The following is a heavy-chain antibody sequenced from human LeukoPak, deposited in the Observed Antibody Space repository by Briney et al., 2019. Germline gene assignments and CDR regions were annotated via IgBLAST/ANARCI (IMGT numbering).Heavy chain of an antibody. V-gene: IGHV3-30*18. Sequence: GRSLRLSCAASGFTFSSYGMHWVRQAPGKGLEWVAVILYDGSNKYYADSVKGRFTISRDNYKNTLYLQMNSLRAEDTAVYYCAKDGAAIAAAVGMDYWGQGTLVTVSS. D-gene: IGHD6-13*01. CDR1: GFTFSSYG. J-gene: IGHJ4*02. CDR3: AKDGAAIAAAVGMDY. CDR2: ILYDGSNK.